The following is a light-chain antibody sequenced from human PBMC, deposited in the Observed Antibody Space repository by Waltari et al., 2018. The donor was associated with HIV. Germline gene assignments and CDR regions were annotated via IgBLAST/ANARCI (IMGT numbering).Light chain of an antibody. Sequence: SYDLTQPLSVSVSPGETASITCSGDDLTDKNAYWYQQKPGQSPLLVIYQDTQRPSGIPERFSGSSSGNTAALTISGTQPMDEADYFCQVWDRGTAVFGGGTKVTVL. CDR1: DLTDKN. V-gene: IGLV3-1*01. J-gene: IGLJ2*01. CDR2: QDT. CDR3: QVWDRGTAV.